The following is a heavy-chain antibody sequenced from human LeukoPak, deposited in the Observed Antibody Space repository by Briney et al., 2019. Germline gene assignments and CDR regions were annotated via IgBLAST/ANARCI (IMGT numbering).Heavy chain of an antibody. J-gene: IGHJ3*02. CDR3: ARDPHYYYGSGSYPTTRDDAFDI. D-gene: IGHD3-10*01. Sequence: PSETLSLTCAVSGGSISSSNWWSWVRQPPGKGLEWIGEIYHSGSTNYNPSLKSRVTISVDKSKNQFSLRLSSVTAADTAVYYCARDPHYYYGSGSYPTTRDDAFDIWGQGTMVTVSS. CDR2: IYHSGST. CDR1: GGSISSSNW. V-gene: IGHV4-4*02.